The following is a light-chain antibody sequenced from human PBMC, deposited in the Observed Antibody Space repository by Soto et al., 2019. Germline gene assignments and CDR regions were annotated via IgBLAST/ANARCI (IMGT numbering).Light chain of an antibody. V-gene: IGKV3-15*01. J-gene: IGKJ1*01. CDR2: GSS. Sequence: EIVMTHSPRPIYVSXGERASLSXXXSLSVSSDLAWYQQKPGQAPRLLIYGSSARATGIPASFSGSGSGTEFTLTISSLQAEDFAVYYCQRYNNLPPWTFGQGTKVDIK. CDR1: LSVSSD. CDR3: QRYNNLPPWT.